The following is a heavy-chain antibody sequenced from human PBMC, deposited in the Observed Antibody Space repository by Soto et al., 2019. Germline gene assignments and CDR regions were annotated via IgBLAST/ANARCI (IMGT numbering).Heavy chain of an antibody. J-gene: IGHJ4*02. CDR3: ARVKVATMVFDY. CDR2: IYHSGST. V-gene: IGHV4-4*02. Sequence: QVQLQESGPGLVKPSGTLSLTCAVSGGSITSSNWWSWVRQPPGKGLEWIGEIYHSGSTNYNPSLTFRVTISVDKSKNQFSLKLSSVTAADTAVYYCARVKVATMVFDYWGQGTLVTVSS. CDR1: GGSITSSNW. D-gene: IGHD5-12*01.